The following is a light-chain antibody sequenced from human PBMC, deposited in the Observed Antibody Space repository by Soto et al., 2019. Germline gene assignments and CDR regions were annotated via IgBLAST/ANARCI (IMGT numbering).Light chain of an antibody. J-gene: IGLJ2*01. CDR2: EVS. CDR3: SSYTSNNTVI. V-gene: IGLV2-14*01. CDR1: SSDVGGYNY. Sequence: QSALTQPASVSGSPGQSITISCTGTSSDVGGYNYVSWYQHHPDKAPKLMIYEVSKRPSGVSNRFSGSKSDNTASLTISGLPTEDAAEYYCSSYTSNNTVIFGGGTKLTVL.